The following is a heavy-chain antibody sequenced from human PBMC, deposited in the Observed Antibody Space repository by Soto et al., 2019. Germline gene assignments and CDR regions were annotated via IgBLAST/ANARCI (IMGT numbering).Heavy chain of an antibody. CDR2: IHYSGTT. CDR1: GGYIRSGGYY. D-gene: IGHD4-17*01. CDR3: ARGRVGLREPIDPFDL. J-gene: IGHJ3*01. V-gene: IGHV4-31*03. Sequence: QVQLQASGPGQVHPSQTLSLTCTFSGGYIRSGGYYWGWISQHPATVLEWIGYIHYSGTTHYNPSLMSRPTISVDSSKNTFSLTLTSMTVADTAIYYCARGRVGLREPIDPFDLWGPGTMVNVSP.